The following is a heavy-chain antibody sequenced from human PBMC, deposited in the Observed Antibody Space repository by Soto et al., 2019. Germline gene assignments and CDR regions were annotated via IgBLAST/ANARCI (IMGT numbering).Heavy chain of an antibody. D-gene: IGHD3-22*01. CDR3: STRAYDTNGYYRFDP. CDR1: GGSFSGHS. Sequence: SETLSLTCAVYGGSFSGHSWTWTRQSPGKGLEWIGDINHSGRVNYSPSLKSRVTISLDTSKNQFSLTLSAVTAADTAMYYCSTRAYDTNGYYRFDPWGQGTLVTVSS. CDR2: INHSGRV. V-gene: IGHV4-34*01. J-gene: IGHJ5*01.